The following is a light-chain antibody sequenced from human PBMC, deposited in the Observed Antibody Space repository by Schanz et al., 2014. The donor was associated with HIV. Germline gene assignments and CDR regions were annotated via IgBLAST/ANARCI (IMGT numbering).Light chain of an antibody. CDR2: GAS. J-gene: IGKJ3*01. CDR3: QQYGSSPLFT. V-gene: IGKV3-20*01. CDR1: QSVSSY. Sequence: EIVLTQSPGTLSLSPGERATLSCRASQSVSSYLAWYQQKPGQAPRLLIYGASSRATGIPDRFSGSGSGTDFTLTISRLEPEDIAVYYCQQYGSSPLFTFGPGTKVAIK.